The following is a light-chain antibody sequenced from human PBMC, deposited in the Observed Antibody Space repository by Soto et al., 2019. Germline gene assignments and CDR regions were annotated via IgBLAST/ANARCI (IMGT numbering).Light chain of an antibody. V-gene: IGKV3-20*01. CDR3: QQYGSSPYT. Sequence: EIVLTQSPGTLSLSPGERATLSCRASQSVSSNYLAWYQQKPGEAPRLLIYGASNRATGIPDRFSGRGSGTDFTVSISRLESEDFAVYYCQQYGSSPYTFGQGTKREIK. CDR1: QSVSSNY. CDR2: GAS. J-gene: IGKJ2*01.